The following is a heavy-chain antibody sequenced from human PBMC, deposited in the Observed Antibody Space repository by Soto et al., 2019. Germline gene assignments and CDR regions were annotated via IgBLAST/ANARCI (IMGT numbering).Heavy chain of an antibody. CDR1: GGSVSSGSYY. D-gene: IGHD2-2*01. Sequence: QVQLQESGPGLVKPSETLSLTCTVSGGSVSSGSYYWSWIRQPPGKGLEWIGYIYYSGSTNYNPSLQSRVTISVDTSKNQFSLKLSSVPAADTAVYYCARDCISTSCSYYYYYGMDVWGQGTTVTVSS. J-gene: IGHJ6*02. CDR3: ARDCISTSCSYYYYYGMDV. CDR2: IYYSGST. V-gene: IGHV4-61*01.